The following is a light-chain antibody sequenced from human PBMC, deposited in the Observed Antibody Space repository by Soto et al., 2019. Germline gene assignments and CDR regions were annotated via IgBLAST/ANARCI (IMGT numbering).Light chain of an antibody. CDR1: SSDVGDYNY. CDR2: EVS. J-gene: IGLJ1*01. V-gene: IGLV2-14*01. CDR3: SSYTTSPLFV. Sequence: QSALTQPASVSGSPGQSITISCTGTSSDVGDYNYVSWYQQHPGKAPKLVIFEVSTRPSGVSNRFSGSKSGNTASLTISGLQAEDEADYYCSSYTTSPLFVFGTGTKLTVL.